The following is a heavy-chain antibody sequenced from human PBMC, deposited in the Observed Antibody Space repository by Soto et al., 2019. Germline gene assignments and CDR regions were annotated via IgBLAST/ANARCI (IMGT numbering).Heavy chain of an antibody. Sequence: GGSLRLSCAASGFTFSSYEMNWVRQAPGKGLEWVSYISSSGSTIYYADSVKGRFTISRDNAKNSLYLQMNSLRAEDTAVYYCARERAPGIAAAGTLVGWFDPWGQGTLGTVSA. J-gene: IGHJ5*02. D-gene: IGHD6-13*01. CDR2: ISSSGSTI. V-gene: IGHV3-48*03. CDR3: ARERAPGIAAAGTLVGWFDP. CDR1: GFTFSSYE.